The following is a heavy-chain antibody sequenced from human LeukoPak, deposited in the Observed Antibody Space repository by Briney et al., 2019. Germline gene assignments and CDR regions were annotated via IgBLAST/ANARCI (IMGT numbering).Heavy chain of an antibody. V-gene: IGHV3-66*01. D-gene: IGHD6-13*01. CDR1: GFTVSTNY. Sequence: PGGSLRLSCAASGFTVSTNYMSWVRLAPGKGLEWVSLLHSDGNKYYAESVKGRFTISTDNSKNPLYLQMNSLRVEDTAVYYCAGRRKEAAAYDHWGQGTLVTVSS. CDR2: LHSDGNK. J-gene: IGHJ4*02. CDR3: AGRRKEAAAYDH.